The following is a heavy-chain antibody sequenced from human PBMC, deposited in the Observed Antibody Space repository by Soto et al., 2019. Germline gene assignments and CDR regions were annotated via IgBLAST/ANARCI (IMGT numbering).Heavy chain of an antibody. J-gene: IGHJ4*02. V-gene: IGHV4-59*01. D-gene: IGHD3-10*01. CDR2: IQYTGST. CDR3: VREGPRYYGSGSYYEY. CDR1: GGSFSGYY. Sequence: SETLSLTCAVYGGSFSGYYWSWIRQPPGKGLEWIGYIQYTGSTNYNPSLKSRVTISVDTSKNQFSLRLSSVTAADTAVYYCVREGPRYYGSGSYYEYWGQGTLVTVSS.